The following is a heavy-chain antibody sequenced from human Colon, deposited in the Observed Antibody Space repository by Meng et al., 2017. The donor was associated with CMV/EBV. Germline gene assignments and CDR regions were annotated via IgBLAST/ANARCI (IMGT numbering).Heavy chain of an antibody. CDR1: GFTFSSYA. V-gene: IGHV3-30-3*01. J-gene: IGHJ6*02. Sequence: GGSLRLSCAASGFTFSSYAMHWVRQAPGKGLEWVAVISYDGSSKYYADSVKGRFTISRDNSKNTLYLQMNSLRAEDTAVYYCARVQGAWYIVVVPAASGMDVWGQGTTVTVSS. CDR2: ISYDGSSK. D-gene: IGHD2-2*01. CDR3: ARVQGAWYIVVVPAASGMDV.